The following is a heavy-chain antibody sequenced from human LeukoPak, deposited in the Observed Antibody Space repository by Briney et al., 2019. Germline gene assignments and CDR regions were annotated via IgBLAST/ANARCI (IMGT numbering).Heavy chain of an antibody. CDR1: AFTFSHYA. D-gene: IGHD1-1*01. V-gene: IGHV3-23*01. CDR3: AKGNWLDY. CDR2: ISGSGDST. Sequence: GGSLRLSCAVSAFTFSHYAMSWVRQAPGKGLEWVSAISGSGDSTYYADSVKGRFTISRDNSKNTLYLQMNSLRADDTAVYYCAKGNWLDYWGQGTLVIVSS. J-gene: IGHJ4*02.